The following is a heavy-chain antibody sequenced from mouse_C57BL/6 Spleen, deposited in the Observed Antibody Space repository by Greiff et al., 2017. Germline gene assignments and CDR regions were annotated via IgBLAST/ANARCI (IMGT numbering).Heavy chain of an antibody. CDR2: IVPGSGST. D-gene: IGHD1-1*01. Sequence: QVQLQQSGAELMKPGASVKLSCKATGYTFNGYWIEWVKQRPGNGLEWIGEIVPGSGSTNDNEKLKGKATFTADTPYNTAYMQLSSLTPEDNAIYNCARVCTTVKRDWYVDVWGTGTTVTVSS. J-gene: IGHJ1*03. CDR3: ARVCTTVKRDWYVDV. V-gene: IGHV1-9*01. CDR1: GYTFNGYW.